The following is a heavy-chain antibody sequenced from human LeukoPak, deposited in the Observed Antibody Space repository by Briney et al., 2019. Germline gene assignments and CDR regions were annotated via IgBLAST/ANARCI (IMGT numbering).Heavy chain of an antibody. D-gene: IGHD3-22*01. CDR3: AREYYDSSGYYFYVDY. CDR1: GYTFTSYY. CDR2: INPSGGST. V-gene: IGHV1-46*01. J-gene: IGHJ4*02. Sequence: ASVKVSCKASGYTFTSYYMHWVRQAPGQGLEGMGIINPSGGSTSYAQKFQGRVTMTRDTSTSTVYMELSSLRSEDTAVYYCAREYYDSSGYYFYVDYWGQGTLVTVSS.